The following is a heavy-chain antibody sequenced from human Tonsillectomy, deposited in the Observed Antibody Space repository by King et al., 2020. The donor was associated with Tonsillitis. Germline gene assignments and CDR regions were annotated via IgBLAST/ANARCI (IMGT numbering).Heavy chain of an antibody. CDR1: GFTFSSYS. V-gene: IGHV3-21*01. CDR3: ARDKGYYSDSSGYATSAMDV. Sequence: VQLVESGGGLVKPGGSLRLSCAASGFTFSSYSMNWVRQAPGKGLEWVSSISSSSSYIYYADSVKGRFTISRDNAKNSLYLQMNSLRAEDTAVYYCARDKGYYSDSSGYATSAMDVWGQGTTVTVSS. D-gene: IGHD3-22*01. CDR2: ISSSSSYI. J-gene: IGHJ6*02.